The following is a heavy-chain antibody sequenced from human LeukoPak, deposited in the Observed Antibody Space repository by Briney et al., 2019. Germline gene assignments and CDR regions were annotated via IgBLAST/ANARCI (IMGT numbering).Heavy chain of an antibody. J-gene: IGHJ3*02. CDR3: ARRPDYGDAFDI. D-gene: IGHD4-17*01. V-gene: IGHV4-59*08. CDR2: IYYSGST. CDR1: GGSISSYY. Sequence: KTSETLSLTCTVSGGSISSYYWSWIRQPPGKGLEWIGYIYYSGSTNYNPSLKSRVTISVDTSKNQFSLKLSSVTAADTAVYYCARRPDYGDAFDIWGQGTMVTVSS.